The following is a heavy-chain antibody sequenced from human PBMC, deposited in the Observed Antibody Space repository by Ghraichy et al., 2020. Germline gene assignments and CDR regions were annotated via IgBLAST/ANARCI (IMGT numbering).Heavy chain of an antibody. Sequence: SGPTLVKPTQTLTLTCTFSGFSLSTSGVGVGWIRQPPGKALEWLALIYWNDDKRYSPSLKSRLTITKDTSKNQVVLTMTNMDPVDTATYYCAHTNTAPAAFDIWGQGTMVTVSS. V-gene: IGHV2-5*01. CDR2: IYWNDDK. D-gene: IGHD5-18*01. CDR1: GFSLSTSGVG. J-gene: IGHJ3*02. CDR3: AHTNTAPAAFDI.